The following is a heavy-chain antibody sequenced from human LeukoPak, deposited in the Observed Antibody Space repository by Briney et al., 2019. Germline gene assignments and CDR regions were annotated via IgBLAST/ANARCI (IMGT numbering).Heavy chain of an antibody. J-gene: IGHJ4*02. CDR1: GVSLSTTNW. CDR2: VYHSGRGNK. D-gene: IGHD6-19*01. V-gene: IGHV4-4*02. Sequence: PSETLSLTCAVSGVSLSTTNWWVWLRQPPGKGLEWIGEVYHSGRGNKNYNPSLKSRATISIDTSMNQFSLNLRSLTAADTAVYFCARDNSRTTGYSSGSTFDFWGQGILVTVSS. CDR3: ARDNSRTTGYSSGSTFDF.